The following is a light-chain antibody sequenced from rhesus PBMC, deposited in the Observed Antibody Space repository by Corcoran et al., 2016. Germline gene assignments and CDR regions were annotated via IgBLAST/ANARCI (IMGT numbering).Light chain of an antibody. J-gene: IGKJ1*01. V-gene: IGKV1-22*01. Sequence: DIQMTQSPSSLSASVGDTVTITCRASQSISSWLAWYQQKPGKAPKLLIYKASTLQSGVPSRFSGSGSGTDFTLTISSLQSEDFVTYYCQQYSSSPWTFGQGTKVEIK. CDR2: KAS. CDR3: QQYSSSPWT. CDR1: QSISSW.